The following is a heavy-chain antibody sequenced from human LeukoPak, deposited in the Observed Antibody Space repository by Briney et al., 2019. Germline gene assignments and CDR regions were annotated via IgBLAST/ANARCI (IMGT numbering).Heavy chain of an antibody. CDR2: IYTSGST. D-gene: IGHD3-22*01. V-gene: IGHV4-39*07. CDR1: GGSISSSSYY. CDR3: ARGLYYYDSSGYLYYFDY. Sequence: SETLSLTCTVSGGSISSSSYYWGWIRQPPGKGLEWIGRIYTSGSTNYNPSLKSRVTISVDTSKNQFSLKPSSVTAADTAVYYCARGLYYYDSSGYLYYFDYWGQGTLVTVSS. J-gene: IGHJ4*02.